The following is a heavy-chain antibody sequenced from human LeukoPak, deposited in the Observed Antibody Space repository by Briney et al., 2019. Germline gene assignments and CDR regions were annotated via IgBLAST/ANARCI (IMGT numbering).Heavy chain of an antibody. Sequence: GASVKVSCKASGYTFTSYDINWVRQATGQGLEWMGWMNPNSGNTGYAQEFQGRVTMTRNTSISTAYMELSSLRSEDTAVYYCARGWIRSGETVRLLVYWGQGTLVTVSS. J-gene: IGHJ4*02. CDR3: ARGWIRSGETVRLLVY. CDR1: GYTFTSYD. CDR2: MNPNSGNT. V-gene: IGHV1-8*01. D-gene: IGHD5-12*01.